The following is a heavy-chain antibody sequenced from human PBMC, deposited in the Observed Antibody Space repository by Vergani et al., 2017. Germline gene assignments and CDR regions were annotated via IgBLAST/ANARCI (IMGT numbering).Heavy chain of an antibody. D-gene: IGHD1-14*01. V-gene: IGHV3-33*01. Sequence: QVQLVESGGGVVQPGRSLRLSCAASGFTFNQYGMHWVRQAPGKGLEWVAVTWYDGNNKQYADSVKGRFTISRDNSKRPMYLQMNSLRDEDTGVYYCARDLRLLYNRFDPWGQGTLVTVSS. J-gene: IGHJ5*02. CDR1: GFTFNQYG. CDR2: TWYDGNNK. CDR3: ARDLRLLYNRFDP.